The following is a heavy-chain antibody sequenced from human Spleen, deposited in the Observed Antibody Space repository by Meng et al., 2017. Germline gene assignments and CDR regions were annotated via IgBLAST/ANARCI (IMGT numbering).Heavy chain of an antibody. J-gene: IGHJ4*03. Sequence: GESLKISCAASGFTFSSYAMHWVRQAPGKGLEWVAVISYDGSNKYYADSVKGRFTISRDNSKNTLYLQMNSLSAEDTAVYYCARKKQQVRSLDYWGQGTMVTVSS. CDR3: ARKKQQVRSLDY. CDR2: ISYDGSNK. V-gene: IGHV3-30*04. D-gene: IGHD1/OR15-1a*01. CDR1: GFTFSSYA.